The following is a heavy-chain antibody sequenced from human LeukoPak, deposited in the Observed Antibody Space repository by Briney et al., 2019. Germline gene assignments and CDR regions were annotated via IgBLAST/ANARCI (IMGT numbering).Heavy chain of an antibody. Sequence: GGSLRLSCAASGFTSSSYAMSWVRQAPGKGLEWVSAISGSGGNTYYADSVKGRFTISRDNSKNTLYLQMNSLRAEDTAVYYCAKDDEDSSSSDYWGQGTLVTVSS. CDR1: GFTSSSYA. CDR3: AKDDEDSSSSDY. V-gene: IGHV3-23*01. J-gene: IGHJ4*02. CDR2: ISGSGGNT. D-gene: IGHD2-2*01.